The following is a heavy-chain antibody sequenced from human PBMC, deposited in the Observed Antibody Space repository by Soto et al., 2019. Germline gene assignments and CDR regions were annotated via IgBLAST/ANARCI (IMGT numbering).Heavy chain of an antibody. CDR3: ARGGSSSWYVVKKWLDQ. V-gene: IGHV3-13*01. J-gene: IGHJ5*02. Sequence: GVSMRLSCAASGFTCSSYDMPLVRQATGKGLEWVSTIGTAGDTYYPGSVKGRFTISRENSKNSLYLQMNSLMAGHTAGFVCARGGSSSWYVVKKWLDQWGRVT. D-gene: IGHD6-13*01. CDR2: IGTAGDT. CDR1: GFTCSSYD.